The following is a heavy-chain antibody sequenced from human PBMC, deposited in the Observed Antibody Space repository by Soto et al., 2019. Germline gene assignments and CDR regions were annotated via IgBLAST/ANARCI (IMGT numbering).Heavy chain of an antibody. CDR1: GGSTSSSSYF. Sequence: SETLSLTCTVSGGSTSSSSYFWAWIRQTPGKGLEWIASIDYRGSTYTNPSLNNRVAISVAASKNQVSLKLVSVTAADTALYYCSRRAPEGFDPWGQGTLVTVSS. CDR2: IDYRGST. V-gene: IGHV4-39*01. J-gene: IGHJ5*02. CDR3: SRRAPEGFDP.